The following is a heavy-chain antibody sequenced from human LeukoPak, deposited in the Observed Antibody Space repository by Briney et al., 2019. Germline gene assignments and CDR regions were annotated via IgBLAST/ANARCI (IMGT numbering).Heavy chain of an antibody. D-gene: IGHD7-27*01. Sequence: PSETLSLTCAVSGGSISSGDYSWSWIRQPPGKALEWIGYIYQSGTTYYNPSLKSRVTISVDKSKNQFSLKVISVTAADTAVYYCARGHTGDHWYFDLWGRGTLVTVSS. CDR2: IYQSGTT. CDR3: ARGHTGDHWYFDL. CDR1: GGSISSGDYS. J-gene: IGHJ2*01. V-gene: IGHV4-30-2*01.